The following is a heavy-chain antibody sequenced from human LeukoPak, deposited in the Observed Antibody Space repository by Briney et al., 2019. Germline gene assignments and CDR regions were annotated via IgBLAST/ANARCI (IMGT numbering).Heavy chain of an antibody. CDR1: GFTFSSYG. CDR3: AKKGGWVPFYYYGMDV. D-gene: IGHD6-19*01. CDR2: ISYDGSNK. V-gene: IGHV3-30*18. J-gene: IGHJ6*02. Sequence: GGSLRLSCAASGFTFSSYGMHWVRQAPGKGLEWVAVISYDGSNKYYADSVKGRFTISRDNSKNTLYLQMNSLRAEDTAVYYCAKKGGWVPFYYYGMDVWGQGTTVTVSS.